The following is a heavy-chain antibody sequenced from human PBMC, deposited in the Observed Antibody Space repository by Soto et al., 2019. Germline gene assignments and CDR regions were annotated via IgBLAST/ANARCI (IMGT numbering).Heavy chain of an antibody. CDR1: GGTFSSYT. J-gene: IGHJ4*02. V-gene: IGHV1-69*02. CDR2: IIPILGIA. CDR3: ARMGSATLDY. Sequence: QVQLVQSGAEVKKPGSSVKVSCKASGGTFSSYTISWVRQAPGQGLEWMGRIIPILGIANYAQKFQGSVTIPADKPTSTAYMELSSLRSEDTAVYYCARMGSATLDYWGQGTLVTVSS. D-gene: IGHD1-26*01.